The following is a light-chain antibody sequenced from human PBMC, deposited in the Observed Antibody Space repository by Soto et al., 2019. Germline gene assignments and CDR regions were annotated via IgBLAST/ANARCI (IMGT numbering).Light chain of an antibody. Sequence: IQVTQSPSSLSASVGDRVTISCRTSQGFGSPLAWYQQTPGKAPKLLIYAASSLQSGVPSRFSGSGSGTDFTLTISSLQPEDFATYYCQQSYSTPFTFGPGTKVDIK. CDR2: AAS. CDR1: QGFGSP. J-gene: IGKJ3*01. CDR3: QQSYSTPFT. V-gene: IGKV1-39*01.